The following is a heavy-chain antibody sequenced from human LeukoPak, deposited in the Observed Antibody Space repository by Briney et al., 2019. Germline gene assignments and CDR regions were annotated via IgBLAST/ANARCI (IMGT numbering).Heavy chain of an antibody. CDR1: GYSFTSYW. CDR3: ARRGSSNEWFDP. V-gene: IGHV5-51*01. CDR2: IYPGDSDT. J-gene: IGHJ5*02. D-gene: IGHD4-11*01. Sequence: GESLKISCKGSGYSFTSYWIGWVRQMPGKGLEWMGIIYPGDSDTRYSPSFQSQVTTSADKSISTAYLHWSSLKASDTAMYHCARRGSSNEWFDPWGQGTLVTVSS.